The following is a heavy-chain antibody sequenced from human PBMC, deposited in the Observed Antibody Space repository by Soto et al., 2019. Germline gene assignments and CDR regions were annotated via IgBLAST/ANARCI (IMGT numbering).Heavy chain of an antibody. Sequence: ASVKVSCKASGGTFSSYAISWVRQAPGQGLEWMGGIIPIFGTANYAQKFQGRVTITADESTSTAYMELSSLRSEDTAVYYCAREYCSSTSCYGDYYGMDVWGQGTTVTVSS. CDR3: AREYCSSTSCYGDYYGMDV. CDR2: IIPIFGTA. CDR1: GGTFSSYA. D-gene: IGHD2-2*01. V-gene: IGHV1-69*13. J-gene: IGHJ6*02.